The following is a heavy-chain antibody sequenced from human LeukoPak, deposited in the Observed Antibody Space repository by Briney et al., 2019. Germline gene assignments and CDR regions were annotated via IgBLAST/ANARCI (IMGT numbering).Heavy chain of an antibody. Sequence: SQTLSLTCTVSGGSISSGDYYWSWIRQHPGKGLEWIGYIHYSGSTYYNPSLESRVTISIDTSKYQFSLKLSSVTAADTAIYYCVKDNGRWFDPWGQGTLVIVSS. V-gene: IGHV4-31*03. CDR3: VKDNGRWFDP. D-gene: IGHD1-26*01. J-gene: IGHJ5*02. CDR1: GGSISSGDYY. CDR2: IHYSGST.